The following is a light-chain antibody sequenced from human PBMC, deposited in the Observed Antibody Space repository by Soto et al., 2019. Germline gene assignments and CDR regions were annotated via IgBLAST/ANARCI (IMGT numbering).Light chain of an antibody. Sequence: ILLTPSPSTRAASVGDRVSITCRASQNIDKWLAWYQQKPQKAPKLLIFDASTLESGVPSRFSGSGSGTEFTLTISSLQPDDFATYYCQQYNTYQGTFGPGTKVDI. CDR2: DAS. CDR3: QQYNTYQGT. V-gene: IGKV1-5*01. J-gene: IGKJ1*01. CDR1: QNIDKW.